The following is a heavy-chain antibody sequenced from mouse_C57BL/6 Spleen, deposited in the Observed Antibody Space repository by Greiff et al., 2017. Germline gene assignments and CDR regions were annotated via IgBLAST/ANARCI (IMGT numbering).Heavy chain of an antibody. Sequence: QVQLQQSGAELARPGASVTLSCKASGYTFTSYGIRWVKQRPGQGLEWIGEIYPRSGTTSYNEKFKGKATLTADKSSSTAYMELRSLTSEDSAVYFCARGEYYDGAMDYWGQGTPVTVSA. CDR1: GYTFTSYG. D-gene: IGHD2-3*01. J-gene: IGHJ4*01. CDR2: IYPRSGTT. CDR3: ARGEYYDGAMDY. V-gene: IGHV1-81*01.